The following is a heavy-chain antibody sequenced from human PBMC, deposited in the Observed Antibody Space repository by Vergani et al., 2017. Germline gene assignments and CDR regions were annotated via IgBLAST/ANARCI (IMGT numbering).Heavy chain of an antibody. V-gene: IGHV2-70*15. CDR3: ARMRSGNNWNDGAFDI. Sequence: QVTLRESGPALVKPTQTLTLTCTFSGFSLSTSGMCVSWIRQPPGKALEWLARIDWDYDKYYSTSLKTRLTISKDTSKNQVVLTMTNMDPVDTATYYCARMRSGNNWNDGAFDIWGQGTMVTVSS. D-gene: IGHD1-1*01. CDR1: GFSLSTSGMC. CDR2: IDWDYDK. J-gene: IGHJ3*02.